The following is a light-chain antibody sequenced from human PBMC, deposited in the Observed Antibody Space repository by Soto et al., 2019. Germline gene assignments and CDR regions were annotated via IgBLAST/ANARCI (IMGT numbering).Light chain of an antibody. Sequence: EIVWTQSPATLSLSPGERATLSCRASQSVSSYLAWYQQRPGQAPRLLIYAASNTAPGIPDRFSGSGSGTDFTLTISRLEPEDFAVDDCQEYGMSRTFGQGTKVDIK. CDR3: QEYGMSRT. V-gene: IGKV3-20*01. CDR2: AAS. CDR1: QSVSSY. J-gene: IGKJ1*01.